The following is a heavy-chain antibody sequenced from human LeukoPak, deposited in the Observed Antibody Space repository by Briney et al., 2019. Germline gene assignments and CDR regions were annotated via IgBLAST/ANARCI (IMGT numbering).Heavy chain of an antibody. Sequence: ASVKVSCKASGYTFTGYYMHWVRQAPGQGLEWMGWINPNSGGTNYAQKFQGRVTMTRDTSISTAYMELSRLRSDDTAVYYCARVALHRGGVVPAAPWGDWDLVEPWGQGTLVTVSS. CDR3: ARVALHRGGVVPAAPWGDWDLVEP. D-gene: IGHD2-2*01. CDR1: GYTFTGYY. J-gene: IGHJ5*02. V-gene: IGHV1-2*02. CDR2: INPNSGGT.